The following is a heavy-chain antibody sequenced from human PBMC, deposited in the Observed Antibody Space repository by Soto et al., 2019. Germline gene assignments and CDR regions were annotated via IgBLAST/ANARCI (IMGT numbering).Heavy chain of an antibody. CDR2: ISYDGSNK. CDR1: GFTFRSYA. J-gene: IGHJ6*02. D-gene: IGHD3-22*01. Sequence: QVQLVESGGGVVQPGRSLRLSCAASGFTFRSYAMHWVRQAPGKGLEWVAVISYDGSNKYYADSVKGRFTISRDNSKNTLYLQMNSLRAEDTAVYYCARAWGYDSSGYYYVNYYYGMDVWGQGTTVTVSS. V-gene: IGHV3-30-3*01. CDR3: ARAWGYDSSGYYYVNYYYGMDV.